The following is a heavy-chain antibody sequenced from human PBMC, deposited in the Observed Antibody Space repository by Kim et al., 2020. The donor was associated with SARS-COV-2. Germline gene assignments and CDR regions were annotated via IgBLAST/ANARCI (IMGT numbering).Heavy chain of an antibody. V-gene: IGHV5-10-1*01. CDR1: GYSFTSYW. D-gene: IGHD5-18*01. CDR2: IDPSDSYT. CDR3: ARQGGSSYGPYYYYGMDV. Sequence: GESLKISCKGSGYSFTSYWISWVRQMPGKGLEWMGRIDPSDSYTNYSPSFQGHVTISADKSISTAYLQWSSLKASDTAMYYCARQGGSSYGPYYYYGMDVWGQGTTVTVSS. J-gene: IGHJ6*02.